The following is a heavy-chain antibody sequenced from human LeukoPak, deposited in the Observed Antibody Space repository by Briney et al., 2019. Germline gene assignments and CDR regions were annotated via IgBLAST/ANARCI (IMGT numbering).Heavy chain of an antibody. CDR3: ASAENDYGDNHDAFDI. V-gene: IGHV4-59*01. J-gene: IGHJ3*02. Sequence: SETLSLTCTVSGGSISSYYWSWIRQPPGKGLEWIGYIYYSGSTNYNPSLKRRVTISVDTSKNQFSLKMSSVIAADTAVYYCASAENDYGDNHDAFDIWGQGTMVTVSS. CDR1: GGSISSYY. D-gene: IGHD4-17*01. CDR2: IYYSGST.